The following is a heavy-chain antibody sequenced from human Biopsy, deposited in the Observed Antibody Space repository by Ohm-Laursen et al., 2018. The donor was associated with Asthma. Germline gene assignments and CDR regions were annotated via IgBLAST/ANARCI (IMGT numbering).Heavy chain of an antibody. V-gene: IGHV1-69*13. CDR3: ARKAGSCISRTCYSLDF. CDR1: GGTFNTYV. CDR2: INSVFGTT. J-gene: IGHJ4*02. Sequence: SVKVSCKSLGGTFNTYVIGWVRQSPGQGLERMGGINSVFGTTTYPQKFQDRVTITADDSTSTVYMELSSLRSEDTAVYYCARKAGSCISRTCYSLDFWGQGTLVTVSS. D-gene: IGHD2-2*01.